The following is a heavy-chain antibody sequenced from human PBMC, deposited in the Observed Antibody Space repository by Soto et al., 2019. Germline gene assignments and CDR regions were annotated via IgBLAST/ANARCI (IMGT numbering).Heavy chain of an antibody. V-gene: IGHV5-51*01. CDR2: IYPGDSGT. J-gene: IGHJ6*02. D-gene: IGHD3-3*01. CDR3: ARTLTIFEGYYYYGMDV. Sequence: GESLKISCKGSGYSFTSYWIGWVRQMPGKGLEWMGIIYPGDSGTRYSPSFQGQVTISADKSISTAYLQWSSLKASDTAMYYCARTLTIFEGYYYYGMDVSGQGTTVTVSS. CDR1: GYSFTSYW.